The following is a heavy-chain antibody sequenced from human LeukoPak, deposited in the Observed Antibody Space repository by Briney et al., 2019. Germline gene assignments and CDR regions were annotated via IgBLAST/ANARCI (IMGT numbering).Heavy chain of an antibody. CDR3: AREDWNRSFDP. D-gene: IGHD1-1*01. J-gene: IGHJ5*02. CDR2: IYYSGST. CDR1: GGSISSYY. Sequence: TSSETLSLTCTVSGGSISSYYWSWIRQPPGKGLEWIGYIYYSGSTNYNPSLKSRDTMTVDSSKNQFSLRLSTVTSADTAVYYCAREDWNRSFDPWGQGTLVTVSS. V-gene: IGHV4-59*01.